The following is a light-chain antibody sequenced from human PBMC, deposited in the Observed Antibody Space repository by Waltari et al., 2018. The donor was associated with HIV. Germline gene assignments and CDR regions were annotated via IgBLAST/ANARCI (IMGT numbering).Light chain of an antibody. J-gene: IGLJ3*02. CDR2: KDD. Sequence: SYELTQPPSVSVSPGQTARITCSGDALPKQFAYWYQQKAGQAPLMVIYKDDNRPSGIPDRCSGSMSGTTVTLIISGVQPEDEADYYCESADDSGDHWVFGGGTKLSVL. CDR3: ESADDSGDHWV. CDR1: ALPKQF. V-gene: IGLV3-25*03.